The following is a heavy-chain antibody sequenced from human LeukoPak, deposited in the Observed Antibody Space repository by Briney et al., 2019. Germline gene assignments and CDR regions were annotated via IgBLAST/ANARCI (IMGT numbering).Heavy chain of an antibody. CDR3: ARDQLGEPYFDY. Sequence: SETLSLTCTVSGGSISSYYWSWIRQPPGKGLEWIGYIYYNGSTNYNPSLKSRVTISVDTSKNQFSLKLSSVTAADTAVYYCARDQLGEPYFDYWGQGTLVTVSS. D-gene: IGHD3-16*01. CDR1: GGSISSYY. V-gene: IGHV4-59*01. J-gene: IGHJ4*02. CDR2: IYYNGST.